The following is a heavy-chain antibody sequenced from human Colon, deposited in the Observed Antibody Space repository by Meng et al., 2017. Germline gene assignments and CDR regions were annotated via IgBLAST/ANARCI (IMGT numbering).Heavy chain of an antibody. V-gene: IGHV4-30-4*01. D-gene: IGHD3-10*01. J-gene: IGHJ4*02. Sequence: QVQLQESGPGLVKPSQTLSLTCTVSGGLISNSDYYWSWIRQPPGKGPEWIGYIYGGGSSYYNPSLKSRLMISVDTSKNQFSLRLTSATAADTAVYYCTRGSGGSVWGEGTLVTVSS. CDR1: GGLISNSDYY. CDR3: TRGSGGSV. CDR2: IYGGGSS.